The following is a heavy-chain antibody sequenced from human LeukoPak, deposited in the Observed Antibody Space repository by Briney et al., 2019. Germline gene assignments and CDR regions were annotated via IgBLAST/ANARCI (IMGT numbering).Heavy chain of an antibody. D-gene: IGHD3/OR15-3a*01. Sequence: GGSLRLSCAASGFTFSTYAMSWVRQAPGKGLEWVSAIRGSGGSTYYADSVKGRFTISRDNSKNTLYLQMNSLRAEDTAVYYCAKVWAGYYFDYWGQGTLVTVSS. V-gene: IGHV3-23*01. J-gene: IGHJ4*02. CDR3: AKVWAGYYFDY. CDR1: GFTFSTYA. CDR2: IRGSGGST.